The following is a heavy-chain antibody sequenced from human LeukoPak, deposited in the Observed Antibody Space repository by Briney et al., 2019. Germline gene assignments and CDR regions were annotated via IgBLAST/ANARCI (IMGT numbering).Heavy chain of an antibody. CDR2: ISYDGSNK. CDR3: AKAPVAAAGYYFDY. Sequence: GGSLRLSCAASGFTFSSYGMHWARQAPGKGLEWVAVISYDGSNKYYADSVKGRFTISRDNSKNTLYLQMNSLRAEDTAVYYCAKAPVAAAGYYFDYWGQGTLVTVSS. J-gene: IGHJ4*02. V-gene: IGHV3-30*18. CDR1: GFTFSSYG. D-gene: IGHD6-13*01.